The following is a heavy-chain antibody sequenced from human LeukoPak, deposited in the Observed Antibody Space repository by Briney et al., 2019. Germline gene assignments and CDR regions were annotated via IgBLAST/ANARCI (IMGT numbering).Heavy chain of an antibody. J-gene: IGHJ4*02. CDR3: AKGGQKYCSGGSCYFDY. V-gene: IGHV3-30*02. Sequence: PGGSLRLSCAASAFIFSSYGMHWVRQAPGKGLEWVAFIRYDGSNKYYADSVKGRFTISRDNSKNTLYLQMNSLRAEDTAVYYCAKGGQKYCSGGSCYFDYWGQRTLVTVSS. CDR2: IRYDGSNK. CDR1: AFIFSSYG. D-gene: IGHD2-15*01.